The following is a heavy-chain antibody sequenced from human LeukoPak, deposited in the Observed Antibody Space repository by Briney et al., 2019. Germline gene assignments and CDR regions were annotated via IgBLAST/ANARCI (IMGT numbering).Heavy chain of an antibody. D-gene: IGHD3-10*01. CDR2: IIPIFGTA. CDR3: ARDTRSYGSGSYFGYMDV. Sequence: ASVKVSCKASGGTFSSYAISWVRQAPGQGLEWMGGIIPIFGTANYAQKFQGRVTITADKSTSTAYMELSSLRSEDTAVYYCARDTRSYGSGSYFGYMDVWGKGTTVTVSS. J-gene: IGHJ6*03. V-gene: IGHV1-69*06. CDR1: GGTFSSYA.